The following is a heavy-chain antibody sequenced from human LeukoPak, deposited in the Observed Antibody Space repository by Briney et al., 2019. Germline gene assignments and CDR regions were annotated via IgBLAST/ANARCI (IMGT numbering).Heavy chain of an antibody. D-gene: IGHD3-16*02. CDR3: AKERAGYTSLYYFDY. CDR1: GFTFSTYA. J-gene: IGHJ4*02. CDR2: ISGNSGNT. Sequence: PGGSLRLSCAVSGFTFSTYAMSCVRQAPGKWLEWVSTISGNSGNTYYADSVRGRVTISRDNSKNTVYLHMNSLRAEDTAVYYCAKERAGYTSLYYFDYWGQGTLVIVAS. V-gene: IGHV3-23*01.